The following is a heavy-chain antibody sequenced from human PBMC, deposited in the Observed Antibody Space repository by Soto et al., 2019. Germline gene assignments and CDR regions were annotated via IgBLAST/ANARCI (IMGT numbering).Heavy chain of an antibody. Sequence: GGSLRLSCAASGFTFSSYAMSWVRQAPGKGLEWVSAISGSGGSTYYADSVKGRFTISRDNSKNTLYLQMNSLRAEDTAVYYCAKGRVVVPAAPLDYWGQGNMVTVSS. CDR1: GFTFSSYA. CDR2: ISGSGGST. J-gene: IGHJ4*02. CDR3: AKGRVVVPAAPLDY. D-gene: IGHD2-2*01. V-gene: IGHV3-23*01.